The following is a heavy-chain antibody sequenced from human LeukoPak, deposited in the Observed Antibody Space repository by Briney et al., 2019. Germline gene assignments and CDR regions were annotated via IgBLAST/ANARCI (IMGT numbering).Heavy chain of an antibody. J-gene: IGHJ5*02. Sequence: GASVKVSCKASGGTFSSYAISWVRQAPGQELEWMGGIIPIFGTANYAQKFQGRVTITADESTSTAYMELSSLRSEDTAVYYCARAGNYYGSGSYYSAWGQGTLVTVSS. CDR2: IIPIFGTA. CDR1: GGTFSSYA. D-gene: IGHD3-10*01. V-gene: IGHV1-69*13. CDR3: ARAGNYYGSGSYYSA.